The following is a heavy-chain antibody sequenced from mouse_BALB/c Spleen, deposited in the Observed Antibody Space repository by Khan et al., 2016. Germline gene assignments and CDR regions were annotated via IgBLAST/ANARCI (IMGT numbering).Heavy chain of an antibody. CDR1: GYSITSDYA. CDR3: ARSDYGDKDAMDY. V-gene: IGHV3-2*02. CDR2: ISYSGST. D-gene: IGHD1-1*01. J-gene: IGHJ4*01. Sequence: EVQLQESGPGLVKPSQSLSLTCIVTGYSITSDYAWNWIRQFPGNRLEWMGYISYSGSTSYNPSLKSRISITRDTSKNQFFLQLNSVTSEDTATYYCARSDYGDKDAMDYWGQGTSVTVSS.